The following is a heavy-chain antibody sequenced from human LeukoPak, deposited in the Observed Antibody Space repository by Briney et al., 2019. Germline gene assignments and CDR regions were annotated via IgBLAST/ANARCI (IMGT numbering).Heavy chain of an antibody. D-gene: IGHD3-3*01. V-gene: IGHV3-74*01. J-gene: IGHJ1*01. Sequence: PGGSLRLSCAASGFTFSGYGMHWVRQAPGKGLVWVSRIKSDGSTNYADSVKGRFTISRDNAKNTLSLQMNSLRPEDTGVYYCARAPSEIGGYYPEYFRHWGQGTLVTVSS. CDR2: IKSDGST. CDR3: ARAPSEIGGYYPEYFRH. CDR1: GFTFSGYG.